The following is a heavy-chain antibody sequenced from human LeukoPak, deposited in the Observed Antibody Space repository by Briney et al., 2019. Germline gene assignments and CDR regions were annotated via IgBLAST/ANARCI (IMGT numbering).Heavy chain of an antibody. Sequence: PGGSLRLSCAASGFTVSRNYMTWVRQAPGKGLEWVSVIYSDGDTYYVDSVKGRFTISRDSSKNTLYLQMNSLRAEDTAVYYCARGPWASFDYWGQGTLVTVSS. J-gene: IGHJ4*02. V-gene: IGHV3-66*01. D-gene: IGHD3-16*01. CDR3: ARGPWASFDY. CDR2: IYSDGDT. CDR1: GFTVSRNY.